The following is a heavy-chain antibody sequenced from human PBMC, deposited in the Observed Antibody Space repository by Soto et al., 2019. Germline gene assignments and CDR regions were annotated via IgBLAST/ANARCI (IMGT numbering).Heavy chain of an antibody. D-gene: IGHD1-26*01. CDR2: INSDGSST. V-gene: IGHV3-74*01. CDR3: ARGGSLNWYFDL. Sequence: EVQLVESGGGLVQPGGSLRLSCAASGFTFSSYWMHWVRQAPGKGQVWVSRINSDGSSTSYADSVKGRFTISRDNAKNTLYLQMNSLRAEDTAVYYCARGGSLNWYFDLWGRGTLVTVSS. J-gene: IGHJ2*01. CDR1: GFTFSSYW.